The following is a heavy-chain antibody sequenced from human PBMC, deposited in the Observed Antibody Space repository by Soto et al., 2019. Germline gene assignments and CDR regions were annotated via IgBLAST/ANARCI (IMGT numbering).Heavy chain of an antibody. V-gene: IGHV3-53*01. J-gene: IGHJ4*02. Sequence: EVQLVESGGGLIQPGGSLRLSCAASGFSVSNKYMSWVRQAPGKGLEWVLVIYYNGNTYSADSVMGRFTISPDKPKGTLYLQMNCLGAEETAVYYCADHSTETHYWGQGTLVTVSS. CDR1: GFSVSNKY. CDR2: IYYNGNT. D-gene: IGHD2-21*01. CDR3: ADHSTETHY.